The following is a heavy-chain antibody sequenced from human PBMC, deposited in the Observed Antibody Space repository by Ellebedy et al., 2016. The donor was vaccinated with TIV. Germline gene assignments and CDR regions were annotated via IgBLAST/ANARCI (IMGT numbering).Heavy chain of an antibody. V-gene: IGHV3-30*18. J-gene: IGHJ4*02. CDR1: GFTFSSYG. CDR3: AKDSVGSSGWYYFDY. D-gene: IGHD6-19*01. CDR2: ISYDGSNK. Sequence: GGSLRLSXAASGFTFSSYGMHWVRQAPGKGLEWVAVISYDGSNKYYADSVKGRFTISRDNSKNTLYLQMNSLRAEDTAVYYCAKDSVGSSGWYYFDYWGQGTLVTVSS.